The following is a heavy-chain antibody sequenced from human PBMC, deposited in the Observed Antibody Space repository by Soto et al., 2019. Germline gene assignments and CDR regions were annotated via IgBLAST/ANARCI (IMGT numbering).Heavy chain of an antibody. J-gene: IGHJ4*02. CDR2: ISGRGDTP. CDR1: GFTFSAYN. Sequence: PGGSLRLSCAGSGFTFSAYNINCVRQAPGKGLEWVSAISGRGDTPYYADSVKGRFTISRDNSKGTLYLQMNSLRADDTAVYYCAKRHIHYFDYWGQGALVTVSS. V-gene: IGHV3-23*01. CDR3: AKRHIHYFDY. D-gene: IGHD2-21*01.